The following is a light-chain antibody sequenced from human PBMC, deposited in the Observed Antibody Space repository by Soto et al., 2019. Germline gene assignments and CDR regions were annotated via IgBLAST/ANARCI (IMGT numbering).Light chain of an antibody. J-gene: IGKJ2*01. V-gene: IGKV3-11*01. Sequence: EVVMTQSPATLSVSPGERATLSCRASQSLSSNLAWYQQKPGQAPRLLIYDASNRATGIPARFSGSGSGTDFTLTISSLEPEDFAVYYCQQRSNWPPYTFGQGTKLEIK. CDR2: DAS. CDR3: QQRSNWPPYT. CDR1: QSLSSN.